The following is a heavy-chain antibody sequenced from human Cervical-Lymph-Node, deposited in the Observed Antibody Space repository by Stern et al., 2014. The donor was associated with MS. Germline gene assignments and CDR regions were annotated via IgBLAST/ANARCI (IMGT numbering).Heavy chain of an antibody. Sequence: VQLVESGGGVVQPGRSLRLSCAASGFTFSSYGMHWVRQAPGKGLEWVAVISYDGSNKYYADSVKGRFTISRDNSKNTLYLQMNSLRAEDTAVYYCAKDQSWELLVYYYAMDVWGQGTTVTVSS. CDR3: AKDQSWELLVYYYAMDV. J-gene: IGHJ6*02. CDR1: GFTFSSYG. CDR2: ISYDGSNK. V-gene: IGHV3-30*18. D-gene: IGHD1-26*01.